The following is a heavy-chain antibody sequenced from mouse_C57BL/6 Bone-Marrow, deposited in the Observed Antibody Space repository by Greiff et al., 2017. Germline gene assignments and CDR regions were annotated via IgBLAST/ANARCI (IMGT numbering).Heavy chain of an antibody. CDR3: AKEAAQDRAWLAY. V-gene: IGHV1-81*01. J-gene: IGHJ3*01. CDR1: GYTFTSYG. CDR2: IYPRSGNT. Sequence: VQLQQSGAELARPGASVKMSCKASGYTFTSYGISWVKQRTGQGLEWIGEIYPRSGNTYYNEKFKGKATLTADKSSSPAYMELRSLTSEDSAVSIVAKEAAQDRAWLAYWGQGTLVTVSA. D-gene: IGHD3-2*02.